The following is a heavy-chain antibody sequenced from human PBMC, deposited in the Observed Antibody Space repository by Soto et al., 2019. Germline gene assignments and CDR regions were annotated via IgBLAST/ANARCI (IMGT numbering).Heavy chain of an antibody. J-gene: IGHJ6*02. CDR1: GGSINSDF. Sequence: ATLSLTCTVSGGSINSDFWTWIRQPPGKGLEWIGYIYYSGSTRYNPSLKSRVIISGDTSKNQLSLRLSSVTTADTAVYYCARGVSQGMDVWGQGTTVTVSS. V-gene: IGHV4-59*01. CDR3: ARGVSQGMDV. CDR2: IYYSGST.